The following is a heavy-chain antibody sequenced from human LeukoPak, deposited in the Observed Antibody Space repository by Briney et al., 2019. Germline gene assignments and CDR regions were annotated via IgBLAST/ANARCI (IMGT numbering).Heavy chain of an antibody. CDR3: ARARQATVDFDY. Sequence: PGGSLRLSCAASGFTFSSYSMNWVRQAPGKGLEWVSSISSSSSYIYYADSVKGRFTISRDNAKNSLYLQMNSLRAEDTAVYYCARARQATVDFDYWGLGTLVTDSS. CDR2: ISSSSSYI. J-gene: IGHJ4*02. D-gene: IGHD4-23*01. V-gene: IGHV3-21*01. CDR1: GFTFSSYS.